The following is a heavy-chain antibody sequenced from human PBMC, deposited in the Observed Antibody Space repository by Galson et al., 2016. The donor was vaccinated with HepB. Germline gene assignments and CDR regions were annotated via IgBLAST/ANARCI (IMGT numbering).Heavy chain of an antibody. D-gene: IGHD3-10*01. CDR1: GYTFTYYD. J-gene: IGHJ6*02. Sequence: SVKVSCKASGYTFTYYDINWVRHAPGQGLEWMGWMSPDSGDTRYVQQFQGRVTMTRDISISTAYMELNSLSAEDTAVYYCARRGDRGYGMDVGGQGATVTVSS. V-gene: IGHV1-8*01. CDR3: ARRGDRGYGMDV. CDR2: MSPDSGDT.